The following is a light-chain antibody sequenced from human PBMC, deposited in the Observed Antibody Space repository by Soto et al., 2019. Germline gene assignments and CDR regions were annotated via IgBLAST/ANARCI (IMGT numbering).Light chain of an antibody. CDR1: QSISNY. CDR2: DAS. J-gene: IGKJ1*01. V-gene: IGKV3-11*01. Sequence: EIVLTQSPATLSLSPGERATLSCRASQSISNYLAWYQHKPGQAPRLLIYDASSSATGIPARFRGSGSGTDFTLTISSLEPEDFAVYFCQLRSNWPPTWTFGQGTKVEVK. CDR3: QLRSNWPPTWT.